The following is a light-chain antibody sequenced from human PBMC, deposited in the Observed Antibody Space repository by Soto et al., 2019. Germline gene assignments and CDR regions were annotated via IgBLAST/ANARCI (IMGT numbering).Light chain of an antibody. CDR1: SSDIGGYNY. CDR2: DVS. J-gene: IGLJ2*01. CDR3: SSDTSTSTL. Sequence: QSVLTQPASVSGSPGQSITLSCTGTSSDIGGYNYVSWFQQHPGKAPKLLIYDVSNRPSGVSSRFSGSKSDNTASLTISGLQAEDEADYYCSSDTSTSTLFGGGTKLTVL. V-gene: IGLV2-14*01.